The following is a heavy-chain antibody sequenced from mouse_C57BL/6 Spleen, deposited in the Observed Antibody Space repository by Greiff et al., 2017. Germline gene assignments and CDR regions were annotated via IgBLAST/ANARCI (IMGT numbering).Heavy chain of an antibody. CDR2: IHPSDSDT. CDR3: AIGQLRLEFAY. Sequence: QVQLQQPGAELVKPGASVKVSCKASGYTFTSYWMHWVKQRPGQGLEWIGRIHPSDSDTNYNQKFKGKATLTVDKSSSTAYMQLSSLTSDDSAVYDCAIGQLRLEFAYWGQGTLVTVSA. V-gene: IGHV1-74*01. J-gene: IGHJ3*01. CDR1: GYTFTSYW. D-gene: IGHD3-2*02.